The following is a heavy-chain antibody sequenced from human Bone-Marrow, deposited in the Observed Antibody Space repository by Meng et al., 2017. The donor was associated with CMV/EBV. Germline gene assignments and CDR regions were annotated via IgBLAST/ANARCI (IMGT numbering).Heavy chain of an antibody. CDR2: ISSSSSYI. CDR3: ARIAAAGFAY. Sequence: GGSLRLSCAASGFTFSSYSMNWVRQAPGKGLEWVSSISSSSSYIYYADSVKGRFTISRDNAKNSLFLQMNSLRAEDTAVYYCARIAAAGFAYWGQGQLVTVSS. V-gene: IGHV3-21*04. CDR1: GFTFSSYS. D-gene: IGHD6-13*01. J-gene: IGHJ4*02.